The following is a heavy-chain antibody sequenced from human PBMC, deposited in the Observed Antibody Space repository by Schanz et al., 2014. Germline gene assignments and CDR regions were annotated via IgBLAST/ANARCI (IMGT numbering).Heavy chain of an antibody. J-gene: IGHJ4*02. Sequence: VQLVQLGGEGKRLGPSVKVSGKPPGYPFPGSGFGGVGQAPGQGLEWMGWTGGSDGNTNFAQKFQGRVTMTTDTSTSTVYMELRSLTSDDSAVYYCARDRDQWDGNYLDYWGQGTLVTVSS. D-gene: IGHD1-26*01. CDR2: TGGSDGNT. CDR3: ARDRDQWDGNYLDY. CDR1: GYPFPGSG. V-gene: IGHV1-18*01.